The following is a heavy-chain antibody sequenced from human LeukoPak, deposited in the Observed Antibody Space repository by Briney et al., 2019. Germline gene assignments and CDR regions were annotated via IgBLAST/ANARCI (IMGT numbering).Heavy chain of an antibody. CDR2: ISDDGSNK. Sequence: SGGSLRLSCAASGFTFSSYSMNWVRQAPGKGLEWVAVISDDGSNKYYADSVKGRFTISRDNSKNTLYLQMNSLRAEDTAVYYCARDPEGGDYYYYMDVWGKGTTVTVSS. CDR1: GFTFSSYS. J-gene: IGHJ6*03. D-gene: IGHD2-21*01. V-gene: IGHV3-30*19. CDR3: ARDPEGGDYYYYMDV.